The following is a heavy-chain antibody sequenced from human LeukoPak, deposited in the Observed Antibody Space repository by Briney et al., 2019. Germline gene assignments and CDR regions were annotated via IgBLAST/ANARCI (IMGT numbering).Heavy chain of an antibody. J-gene: IGHJ4*02. D-gene: IGHD5-18*01. CDR2: IYYSGST. Sequence: SETLSLTCTVSGGSISSSSYYWGWIRQPPGKGLEWIGSIYYSGSTYYNPSLKSRVTISVDTSKNQFSLKLSSVTAADTAVYYCARDERKSGYSYGYVGNYWGQGTLVTVSS. CDR3: ARDERKSGYSYGYVGNY. CDR1: GGSISSSSYY. V-gene: IGHV4-39*07.